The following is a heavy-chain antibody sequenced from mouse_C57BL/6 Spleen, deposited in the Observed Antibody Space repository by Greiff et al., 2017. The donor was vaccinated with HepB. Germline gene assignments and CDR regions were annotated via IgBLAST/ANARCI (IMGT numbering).Heavy chain of an antibody. CDR1: GYTFTDYY. Sequence: VQLQQSGPELVKPGASVKISCKASGYTFTDYYMNWVKQSHGKGLEWIGDINHNNGGTSYNQKYKGKATLTVDKSSSTAYMELRSLTSEDSAVYYCTRLRRGAMDYWGQGTSVTASS. J-gene: IGHJ4*01. CDR3: TRLRRGAMDY. CDR2: INHNNGGT. V-gene: IGHV1-26*01.